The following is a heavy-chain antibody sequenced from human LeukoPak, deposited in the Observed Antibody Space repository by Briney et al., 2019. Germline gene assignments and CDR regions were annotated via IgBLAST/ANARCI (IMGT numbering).Heavy chain of an antibody. D-gene: IGHD3-10*01. V-gene: IGHV1-18*01. J-gene: IGHJ4*02. CDR2: ISAYNGNT. CDR3: AREVWFGELSERTLDY. CDR1: GYTFTSYG. Sequence: ASVKVSCKASGYTFTSYGISWVRQAPGQGLERMGGISAYNGNTNYAQKLQGRVTMTTDTSTSTAYMELRSLRSDDTAVYYCAREVWFGELSERTLDYWGQGTLVTVSS.